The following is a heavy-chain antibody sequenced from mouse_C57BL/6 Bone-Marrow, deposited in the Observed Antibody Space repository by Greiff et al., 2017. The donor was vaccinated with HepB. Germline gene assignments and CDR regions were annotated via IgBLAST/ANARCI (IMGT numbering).Heavy chain of an antibody. D-gene: IGHD1-1*01. CDR2: INPYNGGT. Sequence: EVQLQESGPVLVKPGASVKMSCKASGYTFTDYYMNWVKQSHGKSLEWIGVINPYNGGTSYNQKFKGKATLTVDKSSSTAYMELNSLTSEDSAVYYCANYYGKDYAMDYWGQGTSVTVSS. J-gene: IGHJ4*01. CDR3: ANYYGKDYAMDY. CDR1: GYTFTDYY. V-gene: IGHV1-19*01.